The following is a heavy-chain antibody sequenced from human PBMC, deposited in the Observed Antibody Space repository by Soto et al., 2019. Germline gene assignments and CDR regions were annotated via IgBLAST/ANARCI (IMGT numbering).Heavy chain of an antibody. CDR1: GGSISSSNW. CDR2: IYHSGST. J-gene: IGHJ6*03. CDR3: ATAFYGPTYYYYMDV. Sequence: SETLSLTCAVSGGSISSSNWWSWVRQPPGKGLEWIGEIYHSGSTNYNPSLKSRVTISVDTSKNQFSLKLSSVTAADTAVYYCATAFYGPTYYYYMDVWGKGTTVTVSS. V-gene: IGHV4-4*02. D-gene: IGHD3-10*01.